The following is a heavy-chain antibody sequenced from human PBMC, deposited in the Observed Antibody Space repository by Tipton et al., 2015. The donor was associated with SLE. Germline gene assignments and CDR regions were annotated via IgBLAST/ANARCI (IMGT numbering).Heavy chain of an antibody. CDR2: IDPSDSYT. V-gene: IGHV5-10-1*01. D-gene: IGHD5-18*01. CDR3: ARRRGIQLWSDAFDI. J-gene: IGHJ3*02. Sequence: VQLVQSGAEVKKPGESLRISCKGSGYSFTSYWISWVRQMPGKGLEWMGRIDPSDSYTNYSPSFQGHVTISADKSISTAYLQWSSLKASDTAMYYCARRRGIQLWSDAFDIWGQGTMVTVSS. CDR1: GYSFTSYW.